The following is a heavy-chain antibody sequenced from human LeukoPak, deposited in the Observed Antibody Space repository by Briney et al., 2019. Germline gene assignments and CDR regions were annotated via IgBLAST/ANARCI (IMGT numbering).Heavy chain of an antibody. J-gene: IGHJ4*02. Sequence: SETLSLTCTVSGGSISSGGYYWSWIRQHPGKGLEWIGYIYYSGSTYYNPSLKSRVTISVDTSKNQFSLKLSSVTAADTAVYYCARRIRLWFYYFDYWGQGTLVTVSS. CDR3: ARRIRLWFYYFDY. D-gene: IGHD5-18*01. CDR1: GGSISSGGYY. CDR2: IYYSGST. V-gene: IGHV4-31*03.